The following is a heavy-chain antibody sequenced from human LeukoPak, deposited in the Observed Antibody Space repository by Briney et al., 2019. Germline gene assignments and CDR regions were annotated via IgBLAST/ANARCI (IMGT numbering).Heavy chain of an antibody. J-gene: IGHJ6*02. V-gene: IGHV1-2*06. CDR1: GYTFTGYY. D-gene: IGHD3-9*01. CDR3: ARDTDPYYDILTGYPYYYYGMDV. CDR2: INPNSGGT. Sequence: ASVKVSCKASGYTFTGYYMHWVRQAPGQGLEWMGRINPNSGGTNYAQKFQGRVTMTRDTSISTDYMELSRLRSDDTAVYSCARDTDPYYDILTGYPYYYYGMDVWGQGTTVTVSS.